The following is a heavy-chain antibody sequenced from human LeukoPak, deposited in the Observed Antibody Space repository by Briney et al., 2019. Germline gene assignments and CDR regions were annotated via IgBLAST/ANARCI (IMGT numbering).Heavy chain of an antibody. CDR1: GFTFDSHA. V-gene: IGHV3-23*01. CDR3: ARDPYYYDGIYFDY. CDR2: ISGSGGTS. D-gene: IGHD3-22*01. J-gene: IGHJ4*02. Sequence: GGSLRLSCAASGFTFDSHAMNWVRQAPGKGLEWVSTISGSGGTSYYADSVKGRFTISRDNAKNSLYLQMNSLRAEDTAVYYCARDPYYYDGIYFDYWGQGTLVTVSS.